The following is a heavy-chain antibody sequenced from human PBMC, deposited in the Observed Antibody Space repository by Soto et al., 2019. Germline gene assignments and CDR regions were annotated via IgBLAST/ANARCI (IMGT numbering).Heavy chain of an antibody. CDR2: IIPIFGTA. J-gene: IGHJ3*02. CDR3: ASRVTDYYDSSGYSLLVAFAI. CDR1: GGTFSSYA. Sequence: SVKVSCKASGGTFSSYAISWVRQAPGQGLEWMGGIIPIFGTANYAQKFQGRVTITADESTSTAYMELSSLRSEDTAVYYCASRVTDYYDSSGYSLLVAFAIWGQGTMVTVSS. D-gene: IGHD3-22*01. V-gene: IGHV1-69*13.